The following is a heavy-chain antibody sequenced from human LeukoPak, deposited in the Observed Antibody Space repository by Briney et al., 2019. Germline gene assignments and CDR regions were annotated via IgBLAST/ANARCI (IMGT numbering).Heavy chain of an antibody. V-gene: IGHV1-69*06. J-gene: IGHJ5*02. Sequence: ASVKVSCKASGGTFSSYAISWVRQAPGQGLEWMGGVIPIFGTANYAQKFQGRVTITADMSTSTVYMELSSLRSEDTAVYYCARKHSSGYTWFDPWGQGTLVTVSS. D-gene: IGHD3-22*01. CDR3: ARKHSSGYTWFDP. CDR2: VIPIFGTA. CDR1: GGTFSSYA.